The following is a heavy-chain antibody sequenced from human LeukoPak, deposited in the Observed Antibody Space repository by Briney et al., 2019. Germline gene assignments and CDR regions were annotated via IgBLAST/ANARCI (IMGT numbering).Heavy chain of an antibody. V-gene: IGHV3-48*03. CDR3: ARRDTAMGPFDY. CDR1: GFTFSSYE. J-gene: IGHJ4*02. CDR2: ISSSGSTI. Sequence: GGSLRLSCAASGFTFSSYEMNWVRQAPGKGLEWVSYISSSGSTIYYADSVKGRFTISRDNAKNSLYLQMNSLRAEDTAVYYCARRDTAMGPFDYWGQGTLVTVSS. D-gene: IGHD5-18*01.